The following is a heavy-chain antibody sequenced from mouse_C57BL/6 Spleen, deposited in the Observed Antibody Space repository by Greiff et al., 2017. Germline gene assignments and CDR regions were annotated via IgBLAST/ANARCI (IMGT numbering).Heavy chain of an antibody. CDR3: ARGWLRLAMDY. J-gene: IGHJ4*01. CDR2: IYPGSGNT. V-gene: IGHV1-66*01. Sequence: QVQLKESGPELVKPGASVKISCKASGYSFTSYYIHWVKQRPGQGLEWIGWIYPGSGNTKYNEKFKGKATLTADTSSSTAYMQLSSLTSEDSAVYYCARGWLRLAMDYWGQGTSVTVSS. D-gene: IGHD2-2*01. CDR1: GYSFTSYY.